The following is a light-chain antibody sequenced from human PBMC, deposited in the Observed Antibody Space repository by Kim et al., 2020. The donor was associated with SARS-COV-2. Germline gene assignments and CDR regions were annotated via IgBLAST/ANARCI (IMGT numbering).Light chain of an antibody. CDR3: TSRDSSGDHVI. CDR1: SLKNYY. V-gene: IGLV3-19*01. CDR2: GKS. Sequence: ALGQTVRLTCQGDSLKNYYANWYQQRPGQAPPLVLYGKSNRPSGIPDRFSGSASGNTASLTISGAQAEDEADYYCTSRDSSGDHVIFGGGTKVTVL. J-gene: IGLJ2*01.